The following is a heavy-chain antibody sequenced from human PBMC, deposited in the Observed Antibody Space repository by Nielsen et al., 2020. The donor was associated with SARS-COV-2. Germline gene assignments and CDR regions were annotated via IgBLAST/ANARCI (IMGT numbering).Heavy chain of an antibody. CDR1: GFTFSSYS. Sequence: GGSLRLSCAASGFTFSSYSMNWVRQAPGKGLEWVSSISSSSSYIYYADSVKGRFTISRDNAKNSLYLQMNSLRAEDTAVYYCARDPGRMIIPNWFDPWGQGTLVTVSS. J-gene: IGHJ5*02. V-gene: IGHV3-21*01. D-gene: IGHD3-22*01. CDR2: ISSSSSYI. CDR3: ARDPGRMIIPNWFDP.